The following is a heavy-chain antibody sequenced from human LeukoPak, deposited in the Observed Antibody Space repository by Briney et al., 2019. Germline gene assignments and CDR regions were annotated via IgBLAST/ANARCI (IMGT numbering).Heavy chain of an antibody. D-gene: IGHD3-16*02. CDR3: ARGGYHLSYFDY. Sequence: GGCLRLSCAASGFTFSDYTMNWVRQAPGKGLEWVSSISSSSSYIYYADSVKGRFTISRDNAKNSLYLQMNSLRAEDTAVYYCARGGYHLSYFDYWGQGTLVTVSS. CDR2: ISSSSSYI. V-gene: IGHV3-21*01. CDR1: GFTFSDYT. J-gene: IGHJ4*02.